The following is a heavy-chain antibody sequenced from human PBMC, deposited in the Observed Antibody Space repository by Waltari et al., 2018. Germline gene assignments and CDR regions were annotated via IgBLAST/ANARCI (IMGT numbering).Heavy chain of an antibody. Sequence: QVQLVQSGSELKKPGASVKVSCKASGYTFTSYAMNWVRQAPGQGLEWMGWINTNTGNPTYAQGFTGRFVFSLDTSVSTAYLQISSLKAEDTAVYYCARFLFRTSDYGDYESEYYFDYWGQGTLVTVSS. CDR1: GYTFTSYA. V-gene: IGHV7-4-1*02. D-gene: IGHD4-17*01. CDR2: INTNTGNP. J-gene: IGHJ4*02. CDR3: ARFLFRTSDYGDYESEYYFDY.